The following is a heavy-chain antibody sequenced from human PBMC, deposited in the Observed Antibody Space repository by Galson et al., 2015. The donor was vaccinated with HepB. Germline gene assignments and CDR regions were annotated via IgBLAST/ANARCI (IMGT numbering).Heavy chain of an antibody. CDR1: GFPFSSYA. Sequence: SLRLSCAASGFPFSSYAMHWVRQAPGKGLEWVAVISYDGSNKYYADSVKGRFTISRDNSKNTLYLQMNSLRAEDTAVYYCARAVAGPYGMDVWGQGTTVTVSS. CDR3: ARAVAGPYGMDV. CDR2: ISYDGSNK. D-gene: IGHD6-19*01. J-gene: IGHJ6*02. V-gene: IGHV3-30*04.